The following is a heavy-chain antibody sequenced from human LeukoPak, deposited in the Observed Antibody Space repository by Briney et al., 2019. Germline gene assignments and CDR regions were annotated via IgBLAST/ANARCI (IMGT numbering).Heavy chain of an antibody. CDR3: ANLAGGQQLVLPDAFDI. CDR1: GFTFSSYA. V-gene: IGHV3-23*01. J-gene: IGHJ3*02. CDR2: ISGSGGST. Sequence: PGGSLRLSCAASGFTFSSYAMSWVRQAPGKGLEWVSAISGSGGSTYYADSVKGRFTISRDNSKNTLYLQMNSLRAEDTAVYYCANLAGGQQLVLPDAFDIWGQGTMVTVSS. D-gene: IGHD6-13*01.